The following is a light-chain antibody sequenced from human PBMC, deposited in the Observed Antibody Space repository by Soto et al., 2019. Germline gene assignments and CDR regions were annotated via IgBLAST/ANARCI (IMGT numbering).Light chain of an antibody. CDR3: QQYGSSPLYT. V-gene: IGKV3-20*01. CDR2: GAS. CDR1: QTVSSRD. J-gene: IGKJ2*01. Sequence: EIVLTQSPGTLSLSPGERATLSCRASQTVSSRDLAWYQQKPGQAPRLLIYGASNRATGIPDRFSGSGSGTDFTLTISRLEPEDFAVYYCQQYGSSPLYTFGQGTKLEIK.